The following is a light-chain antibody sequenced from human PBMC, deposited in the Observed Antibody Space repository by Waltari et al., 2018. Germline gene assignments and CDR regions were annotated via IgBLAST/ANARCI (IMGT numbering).Light chain of an antibody. Sequence: QSALTQPASVSGSPGQSITISCTGTSSDVGGYKYVSWYQQHPGKATKLIIYDVNNRPSGVSNRSSGSKSANSASLTISGLQAEDEADYYCNSFTLGTALLVFGGGTKLTVL. CDR3: NSFTLGTALLV. CDR2: DVN. CDR1: SSDVGGYKY. J-gene: IGLJ2*01. V-gene: IGLV2-14*03.